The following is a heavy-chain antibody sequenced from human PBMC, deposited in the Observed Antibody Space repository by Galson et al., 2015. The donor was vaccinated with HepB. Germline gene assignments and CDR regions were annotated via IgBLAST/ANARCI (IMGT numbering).Heavy chain of an antibody. V-gene: IGHV3-30-3*01. CDR2: ISYDGSNK. J-gene: IGHJ4*02. CDR3: ARGEVVPAATDY. Sequence: SLRLSCAASGFTFSSYAMHWVRQAPGKGLEWVAVISYDGSNKYYADSVKGRFTISRDNSKNTLYLQMNSLRAEDTAVYYCARGEVVPAATDYWGQGTLVTVSS. CDR1: GFTFSSYA. D-gene: IGHD2-2*01.